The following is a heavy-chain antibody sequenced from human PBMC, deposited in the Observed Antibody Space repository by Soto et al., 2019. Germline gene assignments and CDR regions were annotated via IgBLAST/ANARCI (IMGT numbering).Heavy chain of an antibody. J-gene: IGHJ4*02. CDR2: IYYSGSA. CDR1: GGSVSSGSYY. Sequence: QVQLQESGPGLVKPSETLSLTCTVSGGSVSSGSYYWSWIRQPPGKGLEWIGYIYYSGSANYNPSLKSRVTISVDTSKNQFSLKLSSVTAADTAVYYCATYPTTVTSDYGGQGTLVTVSS. V-gene: IGHV4-61*01. D-gene: IGHD4-17*01. CDR3: ATYPTTVTSDY.